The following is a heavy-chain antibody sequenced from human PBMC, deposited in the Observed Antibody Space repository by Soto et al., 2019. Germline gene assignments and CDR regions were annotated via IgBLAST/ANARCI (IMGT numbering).Heavy chain of an antibody. D-gene: IGHD5-12*01. CDR1: GSTFNNFA. J-gene: IGHJ4*02. Sequence: QVVLLQSGAEVKEPGSSVRVSCQVSGSTFNNFAFSWVRQAPGHGPEWMGGIVVDSNTAEYSQRFQDRVTIIADTSTDTLYMELGSLTFEDTAVYYCARAIKRCEVNYYFDFWGQGTLVTVSS. CDR2: IVVDSNTA. V-gene: IGHV1-69*06. CDR3: ARAIKRCEVNYYFDF.